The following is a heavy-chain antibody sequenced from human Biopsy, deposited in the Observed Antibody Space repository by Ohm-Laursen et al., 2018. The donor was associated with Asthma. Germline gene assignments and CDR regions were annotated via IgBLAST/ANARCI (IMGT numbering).Heavy chain of an antibody. Sequence: SLRLPCSASGFTVSRDHMFWVRQAPGKGLERVSVIYSGGTSHTADSVRGRFTISRDFSKNTLHLQMHSLRVEDTAVYYCARGDSSGWSHYYFDYWGQGTLVTVSS. V-gene: IGHV3-53*01. CDR1: GFTVSRDH. D-gene: IGHD6-19*01. J-gene: IGHJ4*02. CDR2: IYSGGTS. CDR3: ARGDSSGWSHYYFDY.